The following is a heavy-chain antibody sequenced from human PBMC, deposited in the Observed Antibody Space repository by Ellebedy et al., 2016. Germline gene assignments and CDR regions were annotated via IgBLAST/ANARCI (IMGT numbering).Heavy chain of an antibody. V-gene: IGHV4-34*01. CDR3: ARGGYCSSTSCYHYYYYYYMDV. Sequence: SETLSLXXTVSGGSISGYYWSWIRQPPGKGLEWIGEINHSGSTNYNPSLKSRVTISVDTSKNQFSLKLSSVTAADTAVYYCARGGYCSSTSCYHYYYYYYMDVWGKGTTVTVSS. CDR2: INHSGST. J-gene: IGHJ6*03. D-gene: IGHD2-2*01. CDR1: GGSISGYY.